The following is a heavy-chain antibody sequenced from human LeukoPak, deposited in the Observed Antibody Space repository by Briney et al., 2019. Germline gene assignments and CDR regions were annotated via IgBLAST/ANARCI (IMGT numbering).Heavy chain of an antibody. CDR1: GGSISSYY. CDR3: ARGGDGSGSWKDAFDI. V-gene: IGHV4-59*01. CDR2: IYYNGIT. Sequence: SETLSLTCSVSGGSISSYYWSWIRQPPGKGLEWIGYIYYNGITNYNPSLKSRVTISVDTSKNQFSLKLSSVTAADTAVYYCARGGDGSGSWKDAFDIWGQGTMVTASA. D-gene: IGHD3-10*01. J-gene: IGHJ3*02.